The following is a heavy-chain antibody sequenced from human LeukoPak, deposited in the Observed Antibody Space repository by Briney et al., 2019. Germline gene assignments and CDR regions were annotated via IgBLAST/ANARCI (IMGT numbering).Heavy chain of an antibody. V-gene: IGHV4-59*11. D-gene: IGHD6-19*01. CDR2: IFYSGST. J-gene: IGHJ4*02. Sequence: PSETLSLTRTVSGGPINSHYWNWIRQPPGKGLEWIGSIFYSGSTKYNPSLKSRVTISVDRSKSQFSLRLKSVTAADTAVYYCARSTGWYAFTWGQEILVTVSS. CDR3: ARSTGWYAFT. CDR1: GGPINSHY.